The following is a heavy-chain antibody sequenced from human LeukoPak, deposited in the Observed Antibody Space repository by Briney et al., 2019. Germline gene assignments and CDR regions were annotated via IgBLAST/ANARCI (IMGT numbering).Heavy chain of an antibody. D-gene: IGHD4-17*01. CDR3: ARDSAGLKADYGDHSLDY. J-gene: IGHJ4*02. Sequence: PGGSLRLSCAASGFTFSSYSMNWVRQAPGKGLEWVSYISSSSSTIYYADSVKGRFTISRDNAKNSLYLQMNSLRAEDTAVYYCARDSAGLKADYGDHSLDYWGQGTLVTVSS. CDR1: GFTFSSYS. V-gene: IGHV3-48*04. CDR2: ISSSSSTI.